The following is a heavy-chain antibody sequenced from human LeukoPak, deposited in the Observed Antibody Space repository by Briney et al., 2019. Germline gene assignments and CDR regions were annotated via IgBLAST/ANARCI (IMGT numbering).Heavy chain of an antibody. Sequence: PSETLSLTCTVSGDSIRRDNYYWGWIRQPPGKGLEWIGSIYYSGSTYYNPSLKSRVSISVDPSKSQFSLKLTSVTAADTAVYCCATHPLLDYWGQGSLVTVSS. D-gene: IGHD3-16*02. V-gene: IGHV4-39*01. J-gene: IGHJ4*02. CDR3: ATHPLLDY. CDR1: GDSIRRDNYY. CDR2: IYYSGST.